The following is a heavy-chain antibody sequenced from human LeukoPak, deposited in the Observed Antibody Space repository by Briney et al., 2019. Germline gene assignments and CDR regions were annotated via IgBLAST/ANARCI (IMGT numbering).Heavy chain of an antibody. D-gene: IGHD2/OR15-2a*01. CDR3: ATSLGEFTFAN. J-gene: IGHJ4*02. CDR1: GIRFRNYG. CDR2: IRYDGSKK. Sequence: QPGGSLRLSCVTSGIRFRNYGMHRVRQTPGKGLEWVAIIRYDGSKKYYTESVKGRFTISRDDSKNTLYLQMNSLRVEDTAMYYCATSLGEFTFANWGQGALVTVSS. V-gene: IGHV3-30*02.